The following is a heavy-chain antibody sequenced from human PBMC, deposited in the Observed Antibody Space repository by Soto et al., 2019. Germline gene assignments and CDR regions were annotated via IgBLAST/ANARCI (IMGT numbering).Heavy chain of an antibody. CDR1: GDSVTISDYY. D-gene: IGHD3-22*01. V-gene: IGHV4-39*01. J-gene: IGHJ4*02. Sequence: QLQLRESGPGLVKPSETLSLTCTVSGDSVTISDYYWGWIRQPPGKGLEWIGSIHYSGSTYYNPSLKSRVTTSGDTSKKQFSLKLTSVTAADAAVYYCAAHDSGGYYAEYWGQGTLVTVSA. CDR2: IHYSGST. CDR3: AAHDSGGYYAEY.